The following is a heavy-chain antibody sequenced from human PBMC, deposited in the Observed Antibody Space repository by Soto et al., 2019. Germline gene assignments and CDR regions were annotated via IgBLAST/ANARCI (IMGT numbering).Heavy chain of an antibody. V-gene: IGHV4-59*01. D-gene: IGHD4-17*01. CDR1: GGSISSYY. CDR2: IYYSGST. CDR3: ASRSASDYGDYDYYYYYGMDV. Sequence: SSETLSLTCTVSGGSISSYYWSWIRQPPGKGLEWIGYIYYSGSTNYNPSLKSRVTISVDTSKNQFSLKLSSVTAADTAVYYCASRSASDYGDYDYYYYYGMDVWGQGTTVTAP. J-gene: IGHJ6*02.